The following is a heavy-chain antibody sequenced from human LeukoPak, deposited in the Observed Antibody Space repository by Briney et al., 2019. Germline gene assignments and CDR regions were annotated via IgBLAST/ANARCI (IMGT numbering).Heavy chain of an antibody. CDR2: ISGSGGYT. Sequence: GGSLRLSCAGSGCSFSTYAMTWVRQAPGMGLESVSAISGSGGYTYYADSVKGRFTISRDNSKNTLYLQMNSLRAEDTAIYYCAKAEGKNSTGGRWLDWGQGTLHTVPS. V-gene: IGHV3-23*01. D-gene: IGHD6-19*01. CDR3: AKAEGKNSTGGRWLD. CDR1: GCSFSTYA. J-gene: IGHJ1*01.